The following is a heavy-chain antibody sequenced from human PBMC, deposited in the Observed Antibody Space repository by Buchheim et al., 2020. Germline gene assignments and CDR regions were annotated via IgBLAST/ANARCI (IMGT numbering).Heavy chain of an antibody. D-gene: IGHD3-22*01. V-gene: IGHV3-74*01. CDR1: GFTFSSYW. J-gene: IGHJ4*02. CDR3: ARETHSSGYYFEY. Sequence: EVQLVESGGGLVQPGGSLRLPCAASGFTFSSYWMHWVRQAPGKGLVWVSRISSDGSSTTDADSVKGRFTISRDNAKNTLYLQMNSLRVEDTAVYYCARETHSSGYYFEYWGQGTL. CDR2: ISSDGSST.